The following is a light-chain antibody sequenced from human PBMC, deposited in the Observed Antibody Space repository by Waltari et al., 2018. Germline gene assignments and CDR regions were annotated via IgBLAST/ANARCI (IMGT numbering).Light chain of an antibody. J-gene: IGLJ1*01. V-gene: IGLV1-40*01. CDR2: GKR. CDR3: QSYDSSLSGSSV. CDR1: SSNIGAGYA. Sequence: QSVLTQPPSVSGAPGQRVTISCTGSSSNIGAGYAVHWYQQLPGTAPKLLIYGKRGGPCGAPDRFCAAKSATRASLAIAGLQAEDEADYYCQSYDSSLSGSSVFGTGTKVTVL.